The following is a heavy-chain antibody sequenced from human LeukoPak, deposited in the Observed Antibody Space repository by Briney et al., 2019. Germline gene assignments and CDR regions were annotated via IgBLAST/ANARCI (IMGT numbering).Heavy chain of an antibody. V-gene: IGHV4-39*07. D-gene: IGHD2-21*02. CDR1: GGSISSYY. Sequence: SETLSLTCTVSGGSISSYYWGRIRQPPGKGLEWIGSIYYSGSTYYNPSLKSRVTISVDRSKNQFSLKLSSVTAADTAVYYCARIGIVVVTPYFEYWGQGTLVTVSS. CDR3: ARIGIVVVTPYFEY. J-gene: IGHJ4*02. CDR2: IYYSGST.